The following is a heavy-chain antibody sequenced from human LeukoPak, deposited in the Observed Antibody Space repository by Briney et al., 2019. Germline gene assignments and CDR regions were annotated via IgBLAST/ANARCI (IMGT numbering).Heavy chain of an antibody. J-gene: IGHJ4*02. CDR2: ISYDGSNK. V-gene: IGHV3-30*18. D-gene: IGHD2/OR15-2a*01. CDR1: GFTFSSYG. Sequence: GRSLRLSCAASGFTFSSYGMHWVRQAPGKGLEWVAVISYDGSNKYYADSVKGRFTISRDNSKNTLYLQMNSLRAEDTAVYYCAKDFWDWGQGTLVTVSS. CDR3: AKDFWD.